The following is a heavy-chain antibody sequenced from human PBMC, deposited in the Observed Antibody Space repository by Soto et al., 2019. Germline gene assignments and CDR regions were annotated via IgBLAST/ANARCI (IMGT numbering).Heavy chain of an antibody. Sequence: ASVKVSCKASGYTFTGYYMHWVRQAPGQGLEWMGWINPNSGGTNYAQKFQGRVTMTRDTSISTAYMELSRLRSDDTAVYYCAAYYYDSSGYSDYFDYWGQGTLVTVSS. CDR3: AAYYYDSSGYSDYFDY. CDR2: INPNSGGT. V-gene: IGHV1-2*02. J-gene: IGHJ4*02. CDR1: GYTFTGYY. D-gene: IGHD3-22*01.